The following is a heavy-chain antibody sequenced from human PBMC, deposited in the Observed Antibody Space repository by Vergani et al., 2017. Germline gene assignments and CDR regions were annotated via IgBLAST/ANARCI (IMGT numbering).Heavy chain of an antibody. D-gene: IGHD2-15*01. J-gene: IGHJ4*01. CDR1: GFSVSDNY. CDR2: IKSDGRT. Sequence: EVRLVDSGGGLVQPGGSLRLSCAASGFSVSDNYMSWVRQAPGKGLEWVSVIKSDGRTSYAESVRGRFTISRDTSRNAVYLQMNILRVEDTGVYYCTRSECSGTTCYGHYFDLWGHGILVTVSS. V-gene: IGHV3-66*02. CDR3: TRSECSGTTCYGHYFDL.